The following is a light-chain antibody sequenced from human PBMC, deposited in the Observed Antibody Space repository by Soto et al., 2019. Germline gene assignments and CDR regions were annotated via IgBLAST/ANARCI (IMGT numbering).Light chain of an antibody. J-gene: IGKJ4*01. CDR1: QGIAKY. CDR3: QQSDNLPLT. CDR2: HAS. V-gene: IGKV1-33*01. Sequence: DTQMTQSPSSLSASIGDRVTITCQASQGIAKYLHWYQQKPGKAPKLLIYHASNLQTGVTSRFSGSGSGTHFTLIISSLQPDDIATYFCQQSDNLPLTFGGGTKVEIK.